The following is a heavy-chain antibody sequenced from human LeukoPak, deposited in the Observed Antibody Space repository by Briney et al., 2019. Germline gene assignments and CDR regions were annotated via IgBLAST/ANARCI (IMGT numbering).Heavy chain of an antibody. V-gene: IGHV3-15*01. CDR1: GFTVSSNY. Sequence: GGSLRLSCAASGFTVSSNYMSWVRQAPGKGLEWVGRIKSKGDGETTDYGAPVKGRFTMSRDDSKATVCLQMNLLQAEDTAMYYCATDLGLTMIRGVIVHWGQGALVIVSS. CDR3: ATDLGLTMIRGVIVH. D-gene: IGHD3-10*01. CDR2: IKSKGDGETT. J-gene: IGHJ4*02.